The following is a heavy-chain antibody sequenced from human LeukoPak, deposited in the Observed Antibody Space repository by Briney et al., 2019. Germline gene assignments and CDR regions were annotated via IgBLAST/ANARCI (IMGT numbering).Heavy chain of an antibody. Sequence: GGSLRLSCEASGFTFRNFWMNWVRQAPGRGLEWVASIKDDGSDKYYVDSVKGRFSISKDNAKNSVYLQMNSLRAEDTAVYYCAKVYSSWYEGENYYYYMDVWGKGTTVTVSS. CDR3: AKVYSSWYEGENYYYYMDV. J-gene: IGHJ6*03. V-gene: IGHV3-7*01. CDR1: GFTFRNFW. D-gene: IGHD6-13*01. CDR2: IKDDGSDK.